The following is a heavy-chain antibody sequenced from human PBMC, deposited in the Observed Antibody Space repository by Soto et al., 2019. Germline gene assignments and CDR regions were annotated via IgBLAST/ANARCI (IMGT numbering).Heavy chain of an antibody. CDR1: GGTFSSYA. D-gene: IGHD1-26*01. CDR3: ARDRGSYLGRDYYYYGMDV. Sequence: GASVKVSCKASGGTFSSYAISWVRQAPGQGLEWMGGIIPIFGTANYAQRFQGRVTITADESTSTAYMELSSLRSEDTAVYYCARDRGSYLGRDYYYYGMDVWGQGTTVTVS. V-gene: IGHV1-69*13. J-gene: IGHJ6*02. CDR2: IIPIFGTA.